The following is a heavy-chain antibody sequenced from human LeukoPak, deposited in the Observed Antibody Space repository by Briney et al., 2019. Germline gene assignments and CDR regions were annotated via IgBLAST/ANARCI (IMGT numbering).Heavy chain of an antibody. Sequence: GGSLRLSCVASGFPFSDYATHWVRQAPGKGLEYVSTINGDGGFTYYANSVKGRFTISRDNSKNTLYLQLGSLRAEDMAVFYCARDLAYCSGGSCYSDYYYGMDVWGQGTTVTVSS. CDR2: INGDGGFT. V-gene: IGHV3-64*01. CDR1: GFPFSDYA. J-gene: IGHJ6*02. CDR3: ARDLAYCSGGSCYSDYYYGMDV. D-gene: IGHD2-15*01.